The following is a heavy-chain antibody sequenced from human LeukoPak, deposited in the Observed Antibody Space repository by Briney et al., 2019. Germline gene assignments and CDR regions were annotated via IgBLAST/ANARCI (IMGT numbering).Heavy chain of an antibody. J-gene: IGHJ2*01. Sequence: SETLSLTCTVSGGSISSYYWSWTRQPPGKGLEWIGYIYYSGSTNYNPSLKSRVTMSVDTSKNQFSLKLSSVTAADTAVYYCARRSWGSGWYFDLWGRGTLVTVSS. CDR1: GGSISSYY. CDR2: IYYSGST. V-gene: IGHV4-59*08. CDR3: ARRSWGSGWYFDL. D-gene: IGHD7-27*01.